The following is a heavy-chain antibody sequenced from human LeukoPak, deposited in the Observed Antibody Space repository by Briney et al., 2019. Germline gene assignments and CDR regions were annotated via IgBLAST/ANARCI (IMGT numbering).Heavy chain of an antibody. CDR2: VFYTGYT. J-gene: IGHJ5*02. Sequence: SETLSLTCTVSGGSINNYYWSWVRQPPGKGLEWIGYVFYTGYTHYNPSLKSRVTISVDTSKNQFSLKLSSVTAADTAVYYCARGELLWFGELLDWFDPWGQGTLVTVSS. D-gene: IGHD3-10*01. CDR3: ARGELLWFGELLDWFDP. CDR1: GGSINNYY. V-gene: IGHV4-59*08.